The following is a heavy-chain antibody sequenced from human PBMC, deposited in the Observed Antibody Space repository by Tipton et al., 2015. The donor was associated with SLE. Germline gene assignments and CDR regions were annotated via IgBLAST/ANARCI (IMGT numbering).Heavy chain of an antibody. CDR3: AKPRWELGLDYFDY. J-gene: IGHJ4*02. CDR1: GFTFSSYA. D-gene: IGHD1-26*01. Sequence: SLRLSCAASGFTFSSYAMXXXRQAPGKGLEWVSVIXSGGSSTYYADSVKGRFTISRDNSKNTLYLQMNSLRAEDTAVYYCAKPRWELGLDYFDYWGQGTLVTXSS. CDR2: IXSGGSST. V-gene: IGHV3-23*03.